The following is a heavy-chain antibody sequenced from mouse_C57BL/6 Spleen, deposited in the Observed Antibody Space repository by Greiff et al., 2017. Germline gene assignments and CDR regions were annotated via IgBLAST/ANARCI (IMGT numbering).Heavy chain of an antibody. CDR3: ARGYYGSSYGVDY. J-gene: IGHJ2*01. CDR1: GYAFSSSW. V-gene: IGHV1-82*01. Sequence: VQLQQSGPELVKPGASVKISCKASGYAFSSSWMNWVKQRPGKGLEWIGRIYPGDGDTNYNGKFKGKATLTADKYSSTAYMQLSSLTSEDSAVYFCARGYYGSSYGVDYWGQGTTLTVSS. CDR2: IYPGDGDT. D-gene: IGHD1-1*01.